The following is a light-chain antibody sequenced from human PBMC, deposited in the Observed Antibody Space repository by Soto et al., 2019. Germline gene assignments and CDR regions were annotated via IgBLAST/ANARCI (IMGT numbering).Light chain of an antibody. J-gene: IGKJ1*01. CDR2: GAS. Sequence: EIVLTQSPGTLSLSPLERANLSCSSSQSVSSSYLAWYQQKPGQAPRLLIYGASTRATGIPARFSGSGSGTEFTLSISSLQSEDFAVYYCQQYYNWPRTFGQGTKVDIK. V-gene: IGKV3-15*01. CDR1: QSVSSSY. CDR3: QQYYNWPRT.